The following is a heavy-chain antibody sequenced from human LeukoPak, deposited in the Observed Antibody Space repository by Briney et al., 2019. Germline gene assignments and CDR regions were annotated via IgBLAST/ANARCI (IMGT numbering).Heavy chain of an antibody. CDR2: IYSGGST. J-gene: IGHJ6*02. CDR1: GFTVSSNY. D-gene: IGHD3-10*01. V-gene: IGHV3-53*01. CDR3: ARELLWFGELSFGMDV. Sequence: PGGSLRLSCAASGFTVSSNYMSWVRQAPGKGLEWVSVIYSGGSTYYADSVKGRFTISRDNSKNTLYLQMNSLRAEDTAVYYCARELLWFGELSFGMDVWGQGTTVTVSS.